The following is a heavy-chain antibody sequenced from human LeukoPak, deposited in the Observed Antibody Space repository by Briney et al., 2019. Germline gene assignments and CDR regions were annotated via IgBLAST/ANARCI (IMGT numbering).Heavy chain of an antibody. D-gene: IGHD3/OR15-3a*01. CDR1: GFTFSCCS. CDR3: AKGTSPWHYFDS. Sequence: GGSLRLSCAASGFTFSCCSMAWVRQAPGKGLEWVSSISGSGGTTYHADSVRGRLTISRDNSKNTLYLQMSSLRPEDTALYYCAKGTSPWHYFDSWGQGTLAAVSS. V-gene: IGHV3-23*01. J-gene: IGHJ4*02. CDR2: ISGSGGTT.